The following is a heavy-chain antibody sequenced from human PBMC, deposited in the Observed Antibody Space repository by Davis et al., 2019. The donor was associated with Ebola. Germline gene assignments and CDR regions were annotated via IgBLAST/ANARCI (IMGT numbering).Heavy chain of an antibody. CDR2: IYYNVTT. Sequence: PSETLSLTCNVSGGATSSHYWSWLRQSPGKGLEWIGYIYYNVTTNYNPSLRSRVTISKYVSVNQFSLKLNSVTAADTAVYYCATAKDYFALFDSWGQGILVTVSS. CDR3: ATAKDYFALFDS. D-gene: IGHD2/OR15-2a*01. V-gene: IGHV4-59*08. J-gene: IGHJ4*02. CDR1: GGATSSHY.